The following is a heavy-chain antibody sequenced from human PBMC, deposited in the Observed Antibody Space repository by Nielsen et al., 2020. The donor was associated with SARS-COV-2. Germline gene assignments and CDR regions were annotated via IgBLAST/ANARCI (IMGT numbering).Heavy chain of an antibody. CDR3: ARDWSRAFDV. V-gene: IGHV3-9*01. CDR1: GFNFNDHA. J-gene: IGHJ3*01. CDR2: ISWNSAGM. Sequence: SLKISCAASGFNFNDHAMHWVRQAPGKGLEWVAGISWNSAGMDYADSVKGRFTISRDNAKNSLYLQMNSLRVEDTAVYYCARDWSRAFDVWGQGTMVTVSS.